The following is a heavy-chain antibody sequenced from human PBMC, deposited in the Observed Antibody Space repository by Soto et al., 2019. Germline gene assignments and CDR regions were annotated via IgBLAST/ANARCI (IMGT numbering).Heavy chain of an antibody. J-gene: IGHJ3*01. V-gene: IGHV3-23*01. CDR2: ISGSGGTI. CDR3: AKGFIVVVTAIRPDDNFDV. Sequence: GGSLRLSCAASGFTFNTYAMNWVRQAPGKGLEWVASISGSGGTINYADSVKGRFTTSRDTSKNTLYLQMNSLSAEDTAVYYCAKGFIVVVTAIRPDDNFDVWGQGXMVTVSS. CDR1: GFTFNTYA. D-gene: IGHD2-21*02.